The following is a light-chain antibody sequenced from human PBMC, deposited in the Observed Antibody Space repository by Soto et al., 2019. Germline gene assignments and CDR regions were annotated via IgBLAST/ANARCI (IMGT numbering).Light chain of an antibody. Sequence: RPYPIIVPPSPGDRATXSCRANDIISSGFLAWYQQRVDQAPRLLIYGASTRATDMPGRFSARGSATDFILTINKVEPEDFAMYYCQHYENWPITFGPGARMEIK. CDR3: QHYENWPIT. CDR1: DIISSGF. V-gene: IGKV3-20*01. CDR2: GAS. J-gene: IGKJ5*01.